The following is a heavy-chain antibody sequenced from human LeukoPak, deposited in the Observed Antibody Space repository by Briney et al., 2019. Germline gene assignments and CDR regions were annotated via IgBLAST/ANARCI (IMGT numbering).Heavy chain of an antibody. CDR2: IWYDGSNK. CDR3: ARDRPTVSFDY. CDR1: GLTFSSYG. V-gene: IGHV3-33*01. J-gene: IGHJ4*02. D-gene: IGHD4-17*01. Sequence: GGSLRLSCAASGLTFSSYGMHWVRQAPGKGLEWVAVIWYDGSNKYYADSVKGRFTISRDNSKNTLYLQMNSLRAEDTAVYYCARDRPTVSFDYWGQGTLVTVSS.